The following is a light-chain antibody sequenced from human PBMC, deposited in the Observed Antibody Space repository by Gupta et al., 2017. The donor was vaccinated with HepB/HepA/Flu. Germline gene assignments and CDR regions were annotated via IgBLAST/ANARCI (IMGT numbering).Light chain of an antibody. CDR1: SSDVGSYNR. CDR3: SSYTSSSSWV. CDR2: EVS. V-gene: IGLV2-18*02. Sequence: QSALTQPPSVSGSPGQSVTISCTGTSSDVGSYNRVSWYQQSPGTAPKLMIFEVSNRPSGVPDRFSGSKSGNTASLAISGLQAEDEAYYYCSSYTSSSSWVFVGGTKLTVL. J-gene: IGLJ3*02.